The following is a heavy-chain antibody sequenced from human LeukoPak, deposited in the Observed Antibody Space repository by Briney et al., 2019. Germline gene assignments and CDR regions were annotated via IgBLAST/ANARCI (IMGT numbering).Heavy chain of an antibody. D-gene: IGHD3-3*01. J-gene: IGHJ6*03. CDR3: ARLPPRGDFWSGYYDLSYYYYMDV. CDR1: GGSISSYY. V-gene: IGHV4-34*01. Sequence: PSETLSLTCTVSGGSISSYYWSWIRQPPGEGLEWIGVINHSGSTNYNPSLKSRVTISVDTSKNQFSLKLSSVTAADTAVYYCARLPPRGDFWSGYYDLSYYYYMDVWGKGTTVTVSS. CDR2: INHSGST.